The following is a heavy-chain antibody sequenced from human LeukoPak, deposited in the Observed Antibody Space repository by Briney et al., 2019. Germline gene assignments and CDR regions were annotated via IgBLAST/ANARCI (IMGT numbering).Heavy chain of an antibody. CDR1: GYTFTSYD. V-gene: IGHV1-8*01. Sequence: ASVKVSCKASGYTFTSYDINWVRQATGQGLEWMGWMNPNSGNTGYAQKFQGRVTMTRDTSISTAYMELSRLRSDDTAVYYCARRSSGWYGDYWGQGTLVTVSS. CDR3: ARRSSGWYGDY. CDR2: MNPNSGNT. J-gene: IGHJ4*02. D-gene: IGHD6-19*01.